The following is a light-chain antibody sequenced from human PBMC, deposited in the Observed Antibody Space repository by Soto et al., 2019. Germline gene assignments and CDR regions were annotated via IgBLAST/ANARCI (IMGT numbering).Light chain of an antibody. J-gene: IGKJ2*01. Sequence: EILLTQSPGTLSLSPGERATLSCRASQSVSNSYLAWYQQKPGQAPRLLIYGASGRATGITDRFSGSGSGTDFTLTISRLEPEEFSVYYCQQYGSSPYTFGQATKLEI. CDR2: GAS. CDR1: QSVSNSY. CDR3: QQYGSSPYT. V-gene: IGKV3-20*01.